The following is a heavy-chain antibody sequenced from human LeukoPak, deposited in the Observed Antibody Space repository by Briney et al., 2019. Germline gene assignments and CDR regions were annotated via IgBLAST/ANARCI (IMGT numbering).Heavy chain of an antibody. J-gene: IGHJ5*02. CDR3: ARDAKRGWFDP. CDR1: GGSISSYY. D-gene: IGHD3-10*01. Sequence: SETLSLTCTVSGGSISSYYWSWIRQPAGKGLEWIGRIYTSGSTNYNPSLKSRVTMSVDKSKNQFSLNLNSVSAADTAVYYCARDAKRGWFDPWGQGTLVVVSS. CDR2: IYTSGST. V-gene: IGHV4-4*07.